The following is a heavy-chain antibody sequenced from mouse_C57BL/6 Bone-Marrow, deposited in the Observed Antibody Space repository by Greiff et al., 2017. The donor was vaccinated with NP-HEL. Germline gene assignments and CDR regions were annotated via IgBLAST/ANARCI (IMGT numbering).Heavy chain of an antibody. Sequence: DVKLVESGGGLVQPGGSLKLSCAASGFTFSDYGMAWVRQAPRKGPEWVAFISNLAYSIYYADTVTGRFTISRENAKNTLYLEMSSLRSEDTAMYYCARLYYGYDCWYFDVWGTGTTVTVSS. D-gene: IGHD2-2*01. V-gene: IGHV5-15*01. CDR2: ISNLAYSI. J-gene: IGHJ1*03. CDR3: ARLYYGYDCWYFDV. CDR1: GFTFSDYG.